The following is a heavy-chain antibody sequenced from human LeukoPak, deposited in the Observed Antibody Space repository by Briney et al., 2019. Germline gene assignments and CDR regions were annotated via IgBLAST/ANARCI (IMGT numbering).Heavy chain of an antibody. V-gene: IGHV4-30-2*01. CDR3: ASGAAGGSFDY. J-gene: IGHJ4*02. CDR2: IYHSGST. CDR1: GGSISSGGYY. D-gene: IGHD6-13*01. Sequence: SETLSLTCTVSGGSISSGGYYWSWIRQPPGKGLEWIGYIYHSGSTYYNPSLRSRVTISLDRSKNQFSLKLSSVTAADTAVYYCASGAAGGSFDYWGQGTLVTVSS.